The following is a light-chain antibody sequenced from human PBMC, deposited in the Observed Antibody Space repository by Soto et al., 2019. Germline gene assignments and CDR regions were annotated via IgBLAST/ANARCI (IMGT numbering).Light chain of an antibody. V-gene: IGKV1-5*03. CDR1: QTISSW. Sequence: DIQMTQSPCTLSGPVGDRVPITCRASQTISSWLAWYQQKPGKAPKLLIYKASTLKSGVPSRFSGSGSGTDFTLTISSLQPEDFATYYCQQLNSYPRVTFGGGTKVAIK. J-gene: IGKJ4*01. CDR2: KAS. CDR3: QQLNSYPRVT.